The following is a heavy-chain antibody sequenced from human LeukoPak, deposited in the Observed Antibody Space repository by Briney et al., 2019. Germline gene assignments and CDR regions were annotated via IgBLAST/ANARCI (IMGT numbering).Heavy chain of an antibody. CDR3: AKVGSGNDYY. CDR1: GFIFSGYS. D-gene: IGHD5-12*01. J-gene: IGHJ4*02. Sequence: GGSLRLSCAASGFIFSGYSMNWVRQPPGKGLEWMTVISKDETNKYYADSVKGRFTISRDNSKNMLYLQMNSLTTEDTAVYYCAKVGSGNDYYWGQGTLVTVSS. V-gene: IGHV3-30*18. CDR2: ISKDETNK.